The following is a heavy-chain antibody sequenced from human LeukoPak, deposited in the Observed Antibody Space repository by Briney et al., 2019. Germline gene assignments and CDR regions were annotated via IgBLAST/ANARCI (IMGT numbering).Heavy chain of an antibody. J-gene: IGHJ4*02. CDR2: IHYSGST. Sequence: SETLSLTCIVPGASIISHYWRWIRQPPGKGLEWIGYIHYSGSTNCNPSLKSRVTISLDTSKNQFSLKLTSVTAADTAVYYCSRAGTGFKIPGAYWGQGTLVTVSS. CDR3: SRAGTGFKIPGAY. CDR1: GASIISHY. V-gene: IGHV4-59*11.